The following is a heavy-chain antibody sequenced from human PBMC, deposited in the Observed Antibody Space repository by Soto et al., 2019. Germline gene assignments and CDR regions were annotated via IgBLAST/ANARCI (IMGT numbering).Heavy chain of an antibody. Sequence: QLQLQESGPGLVKPAETLSLKCAVSGGSVSSGNYFWGWLRQPPGKGLVWIGNIYSNGDTYYSPSLKSRVTMSVDTAQNQFSLRLTSVTAADTAVDYCARRLIDNLNQGPAFDFWGQGTLVTVSS. V-gene: IGHV4-39*01. D-gene: IGHD1-20*01. CDR1: GGSVSSGNYF. CDR2: IYSNGDT. J-gene: IGHJ3*01. CDR3: ARRLIDNLNQGPAFDF.